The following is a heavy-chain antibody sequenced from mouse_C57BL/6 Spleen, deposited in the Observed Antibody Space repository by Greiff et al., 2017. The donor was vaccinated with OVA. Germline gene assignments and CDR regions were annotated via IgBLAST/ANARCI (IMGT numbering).Heavy chain of an antibody. CDR1: GYTFTSYW. V-gene: IGHV1-59*01. CDR2: IDPSDSYT. J-gene: IGHJ2*01. CDR3: ARIGGWLPDY. Sequence: QVQLQQPGAELVRPGTSVKLSCKASGYTFTSYWMHWVKQRPGQGLEWIGVIDPSDSYTNYNQKFKGKATLTVDTSSSTAYMPLSSLTSEDSAVYYCARIGGWLPDYWGQGTTLTVSS. D-gene: IGHD2-3*01.